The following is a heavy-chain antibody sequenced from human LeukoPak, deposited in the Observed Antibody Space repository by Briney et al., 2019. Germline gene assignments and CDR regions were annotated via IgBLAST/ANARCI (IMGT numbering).Heavy chain of an antibody. CDR1: GGSISSSSYY. V-gene: IGHV4-61*05. CDR3: ARRGGQYSGYDPNWFDP. CDR2: IYYSGST. Sequence: PSETLSLTCTVSGGSISSSSYYWGWIRQPPGKGLEWIGYIYYSGSTNYNPSLKSRVTISVDTSKNQFSLKLSSVTAADTAVYYCARRGGQYSGYDPNWFDPWGQGTLVTVSS. D-gene: IGHD5-12*01. J-gene: IGHJ5*02.